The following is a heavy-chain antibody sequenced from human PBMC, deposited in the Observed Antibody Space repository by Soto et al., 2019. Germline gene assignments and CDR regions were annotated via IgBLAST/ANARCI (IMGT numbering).Heavy chain of an antibody. CDR3: AKDTGDWRRSSCNTGTNWFDP. V-gene: IGHV3-30*18. D-gene: IGHD2-15*01. J-gene: IGHJ5*02. CDR2: ISYDGSKK. CDR1: GFTFSSHG. Sequence: GGSLILSCAVSGFTFSSHGMHWVRQAPGKGLEWVAIISYDGSKKYYVDSVKGRFTISRDNSRNTLYLQMDSLRVEDTAVYHCAKDTGDWRRSSCNTGTNWFDPWGQGTLVTVS.